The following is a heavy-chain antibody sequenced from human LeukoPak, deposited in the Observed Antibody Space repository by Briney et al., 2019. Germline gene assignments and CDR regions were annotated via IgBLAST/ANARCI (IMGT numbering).Heavy chain of an antibody. D-gene: IGHD4-11*01. J-gene: IGHJ4*02. CDR2: IKSKTDGGTT. Sequence: GGSLRLSCAASGFTFSNAWMSWVRQAPGKGLEWVGRIKSKTDGGTTDYAAPVKGRFTISRDNSKNTLFLQMNSLRAEDTAVYYCAKGLMTTESTAFDYWGQGTLVTVSS. CDR1: GFTFSNAW. CDR3: AKGLMTTESTAFDY. V-gene: IGHV3-15*01.